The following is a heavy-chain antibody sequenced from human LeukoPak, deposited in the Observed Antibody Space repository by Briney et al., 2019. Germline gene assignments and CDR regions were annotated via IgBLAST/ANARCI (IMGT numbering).Heavy chain of an antibody. CDR3: ARDWAAAGSE. CDR1: GFTFSRYW. Sequence: PGGSLRVSCAASGFTFSRYWMQWVRQAPGKGLVWVSRISSDGSDTSYADSVKGRFTTSRDNAKNTLYLQMNSLRDDDTAVYYCARDWAAAGSEWGHGTLVTVSS. J-gene: IGHJ4*01. V-gene: IGHV3-74*01. CDR2: ISSDGSDT. D-gene: IGHD6-13*01.